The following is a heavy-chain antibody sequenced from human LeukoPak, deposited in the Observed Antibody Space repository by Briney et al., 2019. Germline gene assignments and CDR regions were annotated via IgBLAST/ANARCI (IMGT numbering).Heavy chain of an antibody. Sequence: PGGSLRLSCSASGFIFGDYSMHWVRQAPGKGLEWVSVLNRNGGAIKYADSVKGRFIISRDNSKNSLYLQMNSLRTEDTALYYCTKEHSSGWPTIDYWGQGTLVTVSS. CDR3: TKEHSSGWPTIDY. D-gene: IGHD6-19*01. J-gene: IGHJ4*02. CDR2: LNRNGGAI. V-gene: IGHV3-43*01. CDR1: GFIFGDYS.